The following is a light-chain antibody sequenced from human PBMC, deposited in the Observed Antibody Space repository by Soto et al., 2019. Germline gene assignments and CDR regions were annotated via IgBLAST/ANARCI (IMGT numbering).Light chain of an antibody. V-gene: IGKV3-20*01. J-gene: IGKJ4*01. CDR2: GAS. Sequence: EIVLTQSPGTLSLSPGERATLSYRASQSVSSSYLAWYQQKPGQAPRLLIYGASSRATGIPDRFSGSGSGTDFTLTISRLEPEDFAVYYCQQYGSSHPLTFGGGTKVEIK. CDR1: QSVSSSY. CDR3: QQYGSSHPLT.